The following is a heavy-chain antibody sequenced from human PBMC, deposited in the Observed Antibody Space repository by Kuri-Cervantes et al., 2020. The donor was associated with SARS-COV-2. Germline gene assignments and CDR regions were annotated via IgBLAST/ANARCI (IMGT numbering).Heavy chain of an antibody. CDR1: GGFISSTSYY. V-gene: IGHV4-39*01. CDR3: ARHVVSGWSGYFDY. CDR2: IYCSGST. D-gene: IGHD3-3*01. Sequence: GSLRLSCTVSGGFISSTSYYWGWVRQPPGKGLEWIGSIYCSGSTYYNPSLKSRVTISVDTSKNQFSLKLSSVTAADTAVYYCARHVVSGWSGYFDYWGQGTLVTVSS. J-gene: IGHJ4*02.